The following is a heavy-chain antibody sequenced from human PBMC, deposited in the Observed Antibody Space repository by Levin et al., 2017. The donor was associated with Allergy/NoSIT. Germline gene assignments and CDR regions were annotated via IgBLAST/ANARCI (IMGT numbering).Heavy chain of an antibody. CDR3: AKGDIVVVVAAPPYYFDY. V-gene: IGHV3-23*01. D-gene: IGHD2-15*01. CDR2: ISGSGGST. Sequence: PGESLKISCAASGFTFSSYAMSWVRQAPGKGLEWVSAISGSGGSTYYADSVKGRFTISRDNSKNTLYLQMNSLRAEDTAVYYCAKGDIVVVVAAPPYYFDYWGQGTLVTVSS. CDR1: GFTFSSYA. J-gene: IGHJ4*02.